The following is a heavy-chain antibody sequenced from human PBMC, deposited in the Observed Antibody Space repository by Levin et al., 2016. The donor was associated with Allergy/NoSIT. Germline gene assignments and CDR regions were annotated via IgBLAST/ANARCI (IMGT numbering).Heavy chain of an antibody. CDR2: INPNSGGT. J-gene: IGHJ4*02. CDR3: ARAREYSSSWYDFDY. Sequence: WVRQAPGQGLEWMGWINPNSGGTNYAQKFQGRVTMTRDTSISTAYMELSRLRSDDTAVYYCARAREYSSSWYDFDYWGQGTLVTVSS. D-gene: IGHD6-13*01. V-gene: IGHV1-2*02.